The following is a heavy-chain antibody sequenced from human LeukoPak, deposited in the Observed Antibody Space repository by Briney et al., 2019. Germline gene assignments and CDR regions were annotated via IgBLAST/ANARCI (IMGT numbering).Heavy chain of an antibody. Sequence: SETLSLTCSVSGDSISSNSYCWGWIRQPPGMGLEWSGSSSYNGITYDDPLLSRASVSVDTSRNQLSLKLSTLTAADTAVYYCARRNGHSWDVGNWFDPWGQGTLVTVSS. CDR3: ARRNGHSWDVGNWFDP. D-gene: IGHD2-8*01. CDR1: GDSISSNSYC. J-gene: IGHJ5*02. V-gene: IGHV4-39*01. CDR2: SSYNGIT.